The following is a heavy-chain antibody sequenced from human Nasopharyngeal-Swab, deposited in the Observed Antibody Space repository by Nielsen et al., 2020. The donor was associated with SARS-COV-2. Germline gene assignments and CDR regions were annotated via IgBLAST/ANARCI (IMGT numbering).Heavy chain of an antibody. CDR3: ARGLSRDYYDSSGINYYFDC. D-gene: IGHD3-22*01. J-gene: IGHJ4*02. CDR1: GGSFSGYY. Sequence: SETLSLTCAVYGGSFSGYYWSWIRQPPGKGLEWIGEINHSGSTNYNPSLKSRVTVSVDTSKNQFSLKLSSVTAADTAVYYCARGLSRDYYDSSGINYYFDCWGQGTLVTVSS. V-gene: IGHV4-34*01. CDR2: INHSGST.